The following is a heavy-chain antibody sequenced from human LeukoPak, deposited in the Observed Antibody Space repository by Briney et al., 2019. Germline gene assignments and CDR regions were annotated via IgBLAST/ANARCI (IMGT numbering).Heavy chain of an antibody. CDR2: IYHSGST. CDR3: ARFPGFRHGMDV. CDR1: GVSISSGDYY. J-gene: IGHJ6*02. V-gene: IGHV4-30-4*01. D-gene: IGHD6-6*01. Sequence: SETLSLTYTVSGVSISSGDYYWSWIRQPPGKGLEWIGYIYHSGSTYYNPSLKSRVTISVDTSKNQFSLKLSSVTAADTAVYYCARFPGFRHGMDVWGQGTTVTVSS.